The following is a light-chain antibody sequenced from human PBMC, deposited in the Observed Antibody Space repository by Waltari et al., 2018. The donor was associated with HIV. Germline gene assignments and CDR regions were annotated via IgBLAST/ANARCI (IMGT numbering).Light chain of an antibody. CDR1: QSIAGY. J-gene: IGKJ4*01. V-gene: IGKV1-39*01. CDR2: GAS. Sequence: QMTQSPSSLSASVGDRVPITCRASQSIAGYLTWYHHRPGIAPRLLIYGASTLQSGVPSRFSGRGSGTDFTLTISTLQPEDFGTYYCQQTYSTSRTFCGGTKVEIK. CDR3: QQTYSTSRT.